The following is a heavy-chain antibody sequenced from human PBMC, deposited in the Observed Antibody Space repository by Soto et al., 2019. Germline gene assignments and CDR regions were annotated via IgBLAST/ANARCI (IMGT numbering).Heavy chain of an antibody. D-gene: IGHD6-13*01. CDR2: ISPFNGNT. J-gene: IGHJ6*02. CDR1: GYPFTHYG. CDR3: ARDCMIAAAGNIYTNYYYYYGMDF. V-gene: IGHV1-18*01. Sequence: ASVKVSCKSSGYPFTHYGITWVRQAPGQGPEWMGWISPFNGNTNYGQTLQGRVTMTTDTSTSTVYMELSRLRSDDTAVYYCARDCMIAAAGNIYTNYYYYYGMDFWGQGTTVTVSS.